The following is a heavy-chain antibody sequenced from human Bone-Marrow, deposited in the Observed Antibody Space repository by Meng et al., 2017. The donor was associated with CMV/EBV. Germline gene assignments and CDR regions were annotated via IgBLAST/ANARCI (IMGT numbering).Heavy chain of an antibody. J-gene: IGHJ4*02. CDR2: IYHNGST. D-gene: IGHD1-26*01. Sequence: SLTFSASGVSSCRSDWWGWVRQPPGKGLEWVGKIYHNGSTNYSPTLKSRVTISVDKSKNQFSLNLSSVAAADTAVYCCARRYSGSYWGWGQGTLVTVSS. V-gene: IGHV4-4*01. CDR3: ARRYSGSYWG. CDR1: GVSSCRSDW.